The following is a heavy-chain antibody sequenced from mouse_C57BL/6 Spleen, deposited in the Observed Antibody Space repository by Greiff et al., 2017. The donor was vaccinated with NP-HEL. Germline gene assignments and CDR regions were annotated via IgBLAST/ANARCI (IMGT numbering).Heavy chain of an antibody. J-gene: IGHJ2*01. D-gene: IGHD4-1*01. CDR2: IYPGDGGT. CDR1: GYAFSSSW. Sequence: VQLQQSGPELVKPGASVKISCKASGYAFSSSWMNWVKQRPGKGLEWIGRIYPGDGGTTYNGKFKGKATLTADKSYSTAYMLLSSLTSEDSAVYFCDLTGTWYYFDYWGQGTTLTVSS. CDR3: DLTGTWYYFDY. V-gene: IGHV1-82*01.